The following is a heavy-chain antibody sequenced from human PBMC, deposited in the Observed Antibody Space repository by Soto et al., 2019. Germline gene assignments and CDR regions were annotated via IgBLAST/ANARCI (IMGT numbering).Heavy chain of an antibody. CDR3: ASRMRPEYYYDSSGYWWFDP. J-gene: IGHJ5*02. V-gene: IGHV1-2*02. Sequence: ASVKVSCKASGYTFTGYYMHWVRQAPGQGLEWMGWISPNSGGTNYAQKFQGRVTMTRDTSISTAYMELSRLRSDDTAVYYCASRMRPEYYYDSSGYWWFDPWGQGTLVTVSS. D-gene: IGHD3-22*01. CDR2: ISPNSGGT. CDR1: GYTFTGYY.